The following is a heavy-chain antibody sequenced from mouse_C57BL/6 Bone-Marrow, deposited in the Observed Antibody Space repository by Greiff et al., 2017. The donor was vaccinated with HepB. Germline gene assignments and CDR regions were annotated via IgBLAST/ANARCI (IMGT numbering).Heavy chain of an antibody. CDR3: ARDHGSSYFDY. CDR2: ISDGGSYT. J-gene: IGHJ2*01. CDR1: GFTFSSYA. Sequence: DVMLVESGGGLVKPGGSLKLSCAASGFTFSSYAMSWVRQTPEKRLEWVATISDGGSYTYYPDNVKGRFTISRDNAKNNLYLQMSHLKSEDTAMYYCARDHGSSYFDYWGQGTTLTVSS. V-gene: IGHV5-4*01. D-gene: IGHD1-1*01.